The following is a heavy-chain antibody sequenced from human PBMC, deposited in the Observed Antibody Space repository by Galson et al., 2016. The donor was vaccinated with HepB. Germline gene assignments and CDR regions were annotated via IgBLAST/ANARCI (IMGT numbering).Heavy chain of an antibody. CDR1: GFVFSNVW. CDR2: INLDGSVR. J-gene: IGHJ4*02. V-gene: IGHV3-7*01. D-gene: IGHD4-11*01. Sequence: SLRLSCAASGFVFSNVWMSWVRQAPGKGLEWLANINLDGSVRHQVDSVKGRFTISRDNAKNSLYIQMNSLRAEDTAVYYCATSEDSAATFWGQGTLVTVSS. CDR3: ATSEDSAATF.